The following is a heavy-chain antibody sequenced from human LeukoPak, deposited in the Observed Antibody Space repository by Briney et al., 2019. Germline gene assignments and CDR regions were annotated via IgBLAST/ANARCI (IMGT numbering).Heavy chain of an antibody. Sequence: SETLSLTCTVSGGSISSYYCSWIRQPPGKGLEWIGYIYYSGSTNYNPSLKSRVTISVDTSKNQFSLKLSSVTAADTAVYYCARVGNYYGSGSYYYYYYYGMDVWGQRTTVTVSS. D-gene: IGHD3-10*01. CDR2: IYYSGST. J-gene: IGHJ6*02. CDR1: GGSISSYY. CDR3: ARVGNYYGSGSYYYYYYYGMDV. V-gene: IGHV4-59*01.